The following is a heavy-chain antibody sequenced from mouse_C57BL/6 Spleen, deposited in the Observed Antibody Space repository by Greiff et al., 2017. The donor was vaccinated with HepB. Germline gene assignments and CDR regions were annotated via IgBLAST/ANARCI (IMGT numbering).Heavy chain of an antibody. CDR1: GYTFTSYW. Sequence: QVQLQQPGAELVKPGASVKLSCKASGYTFTSYWMHWVKQRPGRGLEWIGRIDPNSGGTKYNEKFKSKATLTVDKPSSTAYMQLSSLTSEDSAVYYCARSYSYSSGYLYYAMDYWGQGTSVTVSS. CDR2: IDPNSGGT. D-gene: IGHD3-2*02. J-gene: IGHJ4*01. V-gene: IGHV1-72*01. CDR3: ARSYSYSSGYLYYAMDY.